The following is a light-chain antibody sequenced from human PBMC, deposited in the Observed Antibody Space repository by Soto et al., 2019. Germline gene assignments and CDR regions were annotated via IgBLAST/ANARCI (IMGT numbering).Light chain of an antibody. V-gene: IGLV2-11*01. CDR2: DVS. CDR3: CSYAGSLWV. J-gene: IGLJ3*02. CDR1: SGDVGFYNY. Sequence: QSALTQPLSVAGSPGQSGTISCTGTSGDVGFYNYVSWYQQHPGKAPKLMIYDVSKRPSGVPDRFSGSKSGNTASLTISGLQAEDETDYYCCSYAGSLWVFGGGTKLTVL.